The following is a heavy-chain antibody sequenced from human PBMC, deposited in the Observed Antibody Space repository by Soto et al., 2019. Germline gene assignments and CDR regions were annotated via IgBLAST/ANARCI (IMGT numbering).Heavy chain of an antibody. CDR2: CDPEDGET. Sequence: ASVKVSCKVSGYTLTELSMHWVRQAPGKGHEWMGGCDPEDGETIYAQRFQGRVTMTEDTSTDTAYMERSSLRSEDTAVYYCATVDFGSGYQTSPWWFGPWGQGTRVTVSS. J-gene: IGHJ5*02. CDR1: GYTLTELS. D-gene: IGHD3-3*01. V-gene: IGHV1-24*01. CDR3: ATVDFGSGYQTSPWWFGP.